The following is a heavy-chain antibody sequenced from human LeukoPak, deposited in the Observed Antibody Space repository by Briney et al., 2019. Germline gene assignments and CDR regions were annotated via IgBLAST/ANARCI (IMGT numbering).Heavy chain of an antibody. CDR3: ARGPRITMIVVPRTEYFRH. Sequence: SVKVSCKASGGTFSSYAISWVRQAPGQGLEWMGRIIPIFGTANYAQKFQGRVTITTDESTSTAYMELSSLRSEDTAVYYCARGPRITMIVVPRTEYFRHWGQGTLVTVSS. CDR2: IIPIFGTA. CDR1: GGTFSSYA. V-gene: IGHV1-69*05. D-gene: IGHD3-22*01. J-gene: IGHJ1*01.